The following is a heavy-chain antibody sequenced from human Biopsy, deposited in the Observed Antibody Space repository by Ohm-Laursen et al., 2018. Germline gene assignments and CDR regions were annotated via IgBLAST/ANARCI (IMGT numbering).Heavy chain of an antibody. V-gene: IGHV4-59*08. CDR2: RFHSGSP. CDR1: GGSITGDF. Sequence: TLSLTCTVSGGSITGDFWTWIRQTPEKGLEWIGYRFHSGSPIYIPSLQSRVTISIDTSKNQFSLTLSSVSAADTAVYYCARLSRRGYIIFFDYWGRGTRVTVSS. J-gene: IGHJ4*02. CDR3: ARLSRRGYIIFFDY. D-gene: IGHD5-12*01.